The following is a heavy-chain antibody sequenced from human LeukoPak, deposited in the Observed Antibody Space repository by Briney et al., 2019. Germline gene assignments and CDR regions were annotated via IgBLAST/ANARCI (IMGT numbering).Heavy chain of an antibody. V-gene: IGHV4-34*01. J-gene: IGHJ4*02. CDR3: ARGGYCSSTSCYGDY. Sequence: SETLSLTCAVYGGSFSGYYWSWIRQPLGKGLEWIGEINHSGSTNYNPSLKSRVTISVDTSKNQFSLKLSSVTAADTAVYYCARGGYCSSTSCYGDYWGQGTLVTVSS. CDR2: INHSGST. CDR1: GGSFSGYY. D-gene: IGHD2-2*01.